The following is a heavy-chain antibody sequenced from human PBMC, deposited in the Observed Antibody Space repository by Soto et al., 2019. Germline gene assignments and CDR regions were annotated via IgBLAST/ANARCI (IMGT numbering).Heavy chain of an antibody. D-gene: IGHD3-16*01. V-gene: IGHV1-69*16. CDR3: ARGVWGNRYASHYGLDV. CDR1: GGTFSTYS. J-gene: IGHJ6*02. CDR2: IIPILNRT. Sequence: SVKVSCKASGGTFSTYSLSWVRQAPGQGLEWMGGIIPILNRTNYAQKFHGRVTITTDESTSTAYMELSSLRSEDTALYYCARGVWGNRYASHYGLDVWGQGNTVTVSS.